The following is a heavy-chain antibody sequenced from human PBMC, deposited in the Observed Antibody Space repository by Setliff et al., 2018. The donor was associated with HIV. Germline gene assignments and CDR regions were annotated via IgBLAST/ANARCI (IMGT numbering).Heavy chain of an antibody. Sequence: ASVKVSCKASGYTFTNYAMHWVRQAPGQRLEWMGWINAGNGHTKYSQKFQGRVSITRDTSATTAYMELSSLRSEDTAVYYCARVSAMDFDYWGQGTLVTVSS. CDR3: ARVSAMDFDY. CDR1: GYTFTNYA. V-gene: IGHV1-3*01. J-gene: IGHJ4*02. CDR2: INAGNGHT. D-gene: IGHD5-18*01.